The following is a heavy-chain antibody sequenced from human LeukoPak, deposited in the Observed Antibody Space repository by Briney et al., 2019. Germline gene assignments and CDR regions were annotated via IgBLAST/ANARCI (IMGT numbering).Heavy chain of an antibody. CDR2: INHSGST. Sequence: PSETLSLTCAVYGGSFSGYYWSWIRQPPGKGLEWIGEINHSGSTNYNPSLKSRVTISVDTPKNQFSLKLSSVTAADTAVYYCARPQGWLGTQPFDYWGQGTLVTVSS. D-gene: IGHD6-19*01. V-gene: IGHV4-34*01. J-gene: IGHJ4*02. CDR3: ARPQGWLGTQPFDY. CDR1: GGSFSGYY.